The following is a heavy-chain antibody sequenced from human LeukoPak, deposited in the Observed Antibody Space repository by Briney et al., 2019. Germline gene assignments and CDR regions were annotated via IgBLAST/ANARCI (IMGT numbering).Heavy chain of an antibody. V-gene: IGHV1-2*02. J-gene: IGHJ3*02. CDR2: INPNSGGT. CDR3: ARVRFLEWFFDAFDI. CDR1: GYTFTGYY. Sequence: ASVKVFCKASGYTFTGYYMHWVRQAPGQGLEWMGWINPNSGGTNYAQKFQGRVTMTRDTSISTAYMELSRLRSDNAAVYYCARVRFLEWFFDAFDIWGQGTTVTVSS. D-gene: IGHD3-3*01.